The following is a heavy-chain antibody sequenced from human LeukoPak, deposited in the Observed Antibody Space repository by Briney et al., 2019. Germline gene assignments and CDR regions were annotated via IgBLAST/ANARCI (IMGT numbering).Heavy chain of an antibody. J-gene: IGHJ6*04. V-gene: IGHV3-15*01. Sequence: GGSLRLSCAASGFTFSNAWMSWVRQAPGKGLEWVGRIKSKTDGGTTDYSAAVRGRFTISRDDSKNTLYRQMNSLKTEDTAVYSCTSALGGFTMVRVRFYYYGMDVWGKATTVTVSS. CDR2: IKSKTDGGTT. CDR1: GFTFSNAW. D-gene: IGHD3-10*01. CDR3: TSALGGFTMVRVRFYYYGMDV.